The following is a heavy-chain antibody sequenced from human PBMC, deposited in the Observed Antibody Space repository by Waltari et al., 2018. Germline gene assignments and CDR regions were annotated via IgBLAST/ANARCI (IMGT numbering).Heavy chain of an antibody. CDR2: IIPIFGTA. V-gene: IGHV1-69*08. CDR3: ARDFSIAVAGDDY. J-gene: IGHJ4*02. Sequence: QVQLVQSGAEVKKPGSSVKVSCNASGGTFSSYAISWVRQAPGQGLEWMGRIIPIFGTANYAQKFQGRVTIAADKSTSTAYMELSSLRSEDTDVYYCARDFSIAVAGDDYWGQGTLVTVSS. D-gene: IGHD6-19*01. CDR1: GGTFSSYA.